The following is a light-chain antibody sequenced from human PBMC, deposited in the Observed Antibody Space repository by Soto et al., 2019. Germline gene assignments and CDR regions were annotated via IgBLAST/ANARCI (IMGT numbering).Light chain of an antibody. CDR1: TGAVTSGYY. CDR3: LPLYAGAYV. CDR2: SPS. J-gene: IGLJ1*01. V-gene: IGLV7-43*01. Sequence: QAVVTHEPSLTVSPGGTVTLACASSTGAVTSGYYPNWFQQTPEQAPRARISSPSTQHSWTPARFSGSLLGGKAALTLSGVQPQDQPEYYCLPLYAGAYVSGTGPKLTVL.